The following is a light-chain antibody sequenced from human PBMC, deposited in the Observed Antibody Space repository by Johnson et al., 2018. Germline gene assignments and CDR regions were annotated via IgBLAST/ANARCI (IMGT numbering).Light chain of an antibody. Sequence: QSVLTQPPSVSAAPGQKVTISCSGSSSNIGNNYVSWYQQLPGTAPKLLIYENNKRPSGIPDRFSGSKSGTSATLGITGLQTGDEADYYCGTWDSRLSAGNVFGTGHKLSV. V-gene: IGLV1-51*02. CDR2: ENN. CDR1: SSNIGNNY. CDR3: GTWDSRLSAGNV. J-gene: IGLJ1*01.